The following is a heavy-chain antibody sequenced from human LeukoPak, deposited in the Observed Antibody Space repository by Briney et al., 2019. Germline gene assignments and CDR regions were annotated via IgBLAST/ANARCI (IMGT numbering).Heavy chain of an antibody. CDR1: GGSISSGSYY. V-gene: IGHV4-61*02. CDR3: SRRMTRESLRASRLDPFDI. CDR2: ISTTGIT. D-gene: IGHD3-9*01. Sequence: SETLSLTCSVSGGSISSGSYYWNWIRQPAGKGLEWIGRISTTGITYYSPSLKSRVTLSLDTSKNQFSLTLRSVTAADTAIYYCSRRMTRESLRASRLDPFDISGHGTAVSVSS. J-gene: IGHJ3*02.